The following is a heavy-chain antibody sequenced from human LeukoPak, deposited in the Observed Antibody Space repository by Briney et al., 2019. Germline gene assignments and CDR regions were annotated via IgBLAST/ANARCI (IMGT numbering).Heavy chain of an antibody. D-gene: IGHD6-6*01. CDR3: ASGVAARSAYWFDP. J-gene: IGHJ5*02. V-gene: IGHV1-69*04. CDR2: IIPILGIA. Sequence: ASVKVSCKASGGTFSSYAISWVRQAPGQGLEWMGRIIPILGIANYAQKFQGRVTITADESTSTAYMELSSLRSEDTAVYYCASGVAARSAYWFDPWGQGTLVTVSS. CDR1: GGTFSSYA.